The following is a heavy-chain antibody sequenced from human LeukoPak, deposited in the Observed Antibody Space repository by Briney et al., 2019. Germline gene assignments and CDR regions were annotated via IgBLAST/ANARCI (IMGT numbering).Heavy chain of an antibody. D-gene: IGHD5-18*01. CDR2: IYYSGRT. V-gene: IGHV4-59*01. J-gene: IGHJ4*02. CDR1: SGSISTYY. CDR3: ARGRKYRSGYTVTELGSGYFDY. Sequence: SETLSLTCSVSSGSISTYYWSWIRQPPGKGLEWIGYIYYSGRTSYNPSLKSRVTISVDTSKNQFSLRLSSVTAADTAVYYCARGRKYRSGYTVTELGSGYFDYWGQGTLVTVSS.